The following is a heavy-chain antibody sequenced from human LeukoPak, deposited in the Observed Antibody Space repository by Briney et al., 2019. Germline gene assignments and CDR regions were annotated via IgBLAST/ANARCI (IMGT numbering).Heavy chain of an antibody. CDR1: GFTFSGYY. J-gene: IGHJ4*02. V-gene: IGHV1-2*02. CDR3: ARDSNNIAAAGTGDY. CDR2: INLKSGGT. Sequence: ASVKVSCRASGFTFSGYYMQWVRQAPGQRFEWMGWINLKSGGTLYAEKFEGRVTMTRDTSINTVYMELSSLRSDDTAIYYCARDSNNIAAAGTGDYWGQGTLVTVSS. D-gene: IGHD6-13*01.